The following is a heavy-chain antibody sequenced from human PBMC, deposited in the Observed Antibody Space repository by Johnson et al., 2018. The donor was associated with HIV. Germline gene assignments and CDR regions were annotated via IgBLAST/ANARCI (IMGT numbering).Heavy chain of an antibody. D-gene: IGHD6-6*01. Sequence: QVQLVESGGGVVQPGRSLRLSCAASGFTFSSYAMHWVRQAPGKGLEWVAVISYDGSNKYYADSVKGRFTISRDNSKNTLYLQMSSLRTDDTAVYYCARGWVRVAARYAFDIWGQGTMVTVSS. V-gene: IGHV3-30-3*01. CDR3: ARGWVRVAARYAFDI. CDR2: ISYDGSNK. CDR1: GFTFSSYA. J-gene: IGHJ3*02.